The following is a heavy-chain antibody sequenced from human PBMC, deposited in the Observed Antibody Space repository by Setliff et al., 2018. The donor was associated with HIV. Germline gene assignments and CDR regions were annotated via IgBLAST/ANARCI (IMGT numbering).Heavy chain of an antibody. CDR2: IWYDGSKK. D-gene: IGHD2-15*01. Sequence: PGGSLRLSCAASGFTFSSYGMNWVRQAPGKGLEWVAIIWYDGSKKYYADSVKGRFTMSRDNSKNTLYLQMNSLRAEDTAVYYCARVVGVAPYYYMDVWGKGTTVTVSS. CDR1: GFTFSSYG. CDR3: ARVVGVAPYYYMDV. V-gene: IGHV3-33*01. J-gene: IGHJ6*03.